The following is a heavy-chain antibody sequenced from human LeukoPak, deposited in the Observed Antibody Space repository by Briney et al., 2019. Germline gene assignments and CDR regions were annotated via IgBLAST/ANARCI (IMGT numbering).Heavy chain of an antibody. J-gene: IGHJ3*02. CDR2: IYRTGTT. Sequence: SETLSLTCTVSGGSISTITYYWGWIRQPPGKGLEWIGNIYRTGTTFYNPSLQSRVSMSVDTSKNTFSLNLKSVTAADTAVYYCARDGYNPVAFDIWGQGTVVTVSS. V-gene: IGHV4-39*02. CDR3: ARDGYNPVAFDI. D-gene: IGHD5-24*01. CDR1: GGSISTITYY.